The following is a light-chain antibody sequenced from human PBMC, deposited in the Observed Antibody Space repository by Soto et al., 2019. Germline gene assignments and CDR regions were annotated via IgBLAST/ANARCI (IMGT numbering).Light chain of an antibody. CDR1: SSDVGGYNY. CDR3: SSYTSSSTL. V-gene: IGLV2-14*01. J-gene: IGLJ2*01. CDR2: EVS. Sequence: QSALTQPASVSGSPGQSITISCTGTSSDVGGYNYVSWYQQHPGKAPKLMIYEVSNRPSGVSNRFSGSKSGNTASLTISGLQDEDEAYYYCSSYTSSSTLFGGGTKLTVL.